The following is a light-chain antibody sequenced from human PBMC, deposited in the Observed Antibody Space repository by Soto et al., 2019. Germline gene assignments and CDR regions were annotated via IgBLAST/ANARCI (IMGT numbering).Light chain of an antibody. CDR1: QSVRSSY. V-gene: IGKV3-20*01. CDR2: GAS. J-gene: IGKJ3*01. Sequence: EIVLTQSPGTLSLSPGERATLACRASQSVRSSYLAWYQQKPGQAPRLLIYGASTRATGIPDRFSGSGSGTEFTLTISRLEPEDFAVHYCQQYGSSPRFTFGPGTKVDIK. CDR3: QQYGSSPRFT.